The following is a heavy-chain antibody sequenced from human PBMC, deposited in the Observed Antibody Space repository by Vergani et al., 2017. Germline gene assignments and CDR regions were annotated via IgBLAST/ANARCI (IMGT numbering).Heavy chain of an antibody. J-gene: IGHJ4*02. CDR1: GFTFSSYS. CDR2: ISSSSSYI. D-gene: IGHD2-2*01. V-gene: IGHV3-21*01. Sequence: EVQLVESGGGLVKPGGSLRLSCAASGFTFSSYSMNWVRQAPGKGLEWVSSISSSSSYIYYTDSVKGRFTISRDNAKNSLYLQMNSLRAEDTAVYYCARWPGLVNAPLADYWGQGTLVTVSS. CDR3: ARWPGLVNAPLADY.